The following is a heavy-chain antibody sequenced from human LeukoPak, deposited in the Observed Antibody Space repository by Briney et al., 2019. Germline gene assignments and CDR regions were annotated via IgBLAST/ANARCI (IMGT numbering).Heavy chain of an antibody. CDR3: ARERSGDLLANWSDP. CDR1: GGSISSYY. J-gene: IGHJ5*02. V-gene: IGHV4-4*07. CDR2: IYTSGST. Sequence: PSETLSLTCTVSGGSISSYYWSWIRQPPGKGLEWVGRIYTSGSTNYNPSLKSGVTRLVVTSNNQFSLKLSSVTAVDTAVNYCARERSGDLLANWSDPCGQGTLVTVSS. D-gene: IGHD2-21*02.